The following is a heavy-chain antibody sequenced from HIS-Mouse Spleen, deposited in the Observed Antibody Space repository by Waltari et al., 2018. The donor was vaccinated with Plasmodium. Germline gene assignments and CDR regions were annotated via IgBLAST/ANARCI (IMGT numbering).Heavy chain of an antibody. Sequence: QLQLQESGPGLVKPSETLSLTCTVSGGSISSSSYYWGWIRHPPGKGLAWIGSIYYSGSTYYNPYLKSRVTISVDTSKNQFSLKLSSVTAADTAVYYCARDRITGTSYFDYWGQGTLVTVSS. CDR1: GGSISSSSYY. D-gene: IGHD1-7*01. CDR2: IYYSGST. V-gene: IGHV4-39*07. J-gene: IGHJ4*02. CDR3: ARDRITGTSYFDY.